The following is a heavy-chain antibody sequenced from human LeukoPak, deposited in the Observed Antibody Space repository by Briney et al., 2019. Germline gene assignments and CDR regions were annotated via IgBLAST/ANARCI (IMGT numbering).Heavy chain of an antibody. J-gene: IGHJ4*02. Sequence: GGSLRLSCAASGFTFSSYAMSWVRQAPGKGLEWVSAISGSGGSTYYADSVKGRFTISRDNSKNTLYPQMNSLRAEDTAVYYCAKDPIYDSSGYYSLGPFDYWGQGTLVTVSS. V-gene: IGHV3-23*01. CDR3: AKDPIYDSSGYYSLGPFDY. CDR2: ISGSGGST. CDR1: GFTFSSYA. D-gene: IGHD3-22*01.